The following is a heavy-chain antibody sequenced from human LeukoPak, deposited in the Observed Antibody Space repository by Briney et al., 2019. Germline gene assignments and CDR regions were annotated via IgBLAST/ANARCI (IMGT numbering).Heavy chain of an antibody. CDR2: INPSGGST. V-gene: IGHV1-46*01. CDR1: GYTFTSYY. D-gene: IGHD5-24*01. Sequence: ASVKVSCKASGYTFTSYYMHWVRQAPGQGLEWMGIINPSGGSTSYAQKFQGRVTMTRDTPTSTVYMELSSLRSEDTAVYYCARDGDGYNYGFGIDYWGQGTLVTVSS. CDR3: ARDGDGYNYGFGIDY. J-gene: IGHJ4*02.